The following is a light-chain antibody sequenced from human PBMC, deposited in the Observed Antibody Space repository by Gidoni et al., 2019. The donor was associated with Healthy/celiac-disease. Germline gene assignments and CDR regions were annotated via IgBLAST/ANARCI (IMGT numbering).Light chain of an antibody. CDR1: RSNTGSNP. Sequence: QSVLTQPPSASGPPGQRVTISCSGSRSNTGSNPVNWYQQLPGTAPKLLIYSNNQRPSGVPDRFSGSKSGTSASLAISGLQSEDEADYYCAAWDDSLNGVVFGGGTKLTVL. CDR2: SNN. J-gene: IGLJ2*01. V-gene: IGLV1-44*01. CDR3: AAWDDSLNGVV.